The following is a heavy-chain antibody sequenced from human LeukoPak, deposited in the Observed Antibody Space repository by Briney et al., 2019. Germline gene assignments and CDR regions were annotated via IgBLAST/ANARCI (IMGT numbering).Heavy chain of an antibody. Sequence: SVKVSCKASGGTFSSYAISWVRQAPGQGLEWMGGIIPIFGTANYAQKFQGRVTITADESTSTAYMELSSLRSEDTAVYYCARGRGSSTSCYGCYYYYMDVWGKGTTVSVSS. CDR3: ARGRGSSTSCYGCYYYYMDV. CDR2: IIPIFGTA. V-gene: IGHV1-69*01. D-gene: IGHD2-2*01. J-gene: IGHJ6*03. CDR1: GGTFSSYA.